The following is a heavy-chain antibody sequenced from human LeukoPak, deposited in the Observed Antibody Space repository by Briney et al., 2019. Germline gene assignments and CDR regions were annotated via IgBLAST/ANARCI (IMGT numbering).Heavy chain of an antibody. V-gene: IGHV4-4*07. CDR3: ARDYLVGAPLDS. CDR2: MYISGST. D-gene: IGHD1-26*01. J-gene: IGHJ4*02. CDR1: GVSVTNYY. Sequence: SSETLSLTCTVSGVSVTNYYWAWIRQPVGKGLEWIGRMYISGSTNYNPSLKSRVTISIDNTKNQFSLKLRSVTAADTAVYYCARDYLVGAPLDSWGQGTLVTVSP.